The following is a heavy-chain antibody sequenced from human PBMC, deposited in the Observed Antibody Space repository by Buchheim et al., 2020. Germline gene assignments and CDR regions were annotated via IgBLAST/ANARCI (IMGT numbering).Heavy chain of an antibody. CDR3: ARDAYCSGGSCYWWNYGMDV. J-gene: IGHJ6*02. CDR1: GGTFSSYA. Sequence: QVQLVQSGAEVKKPGSSVKVSCKASGGTFSSYAISWVRQAPGQGLEWMGGIIPIFGTANYAQKFQGRVTITADESTGTAYMELSSLRSEDTAVYYCARDAYCSGGSCYWWNYGMDVWGQGTT. D-gene: IGHD2-15*01. V-gene: IGHV1-69*01. CDR2: IIPIFGTA.